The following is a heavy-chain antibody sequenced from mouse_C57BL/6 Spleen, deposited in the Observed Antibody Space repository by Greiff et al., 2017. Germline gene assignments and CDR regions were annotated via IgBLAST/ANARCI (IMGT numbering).Heavy chain of an antibody. CDR1: GYTFTSYW. CDR3: ARWCNTWYFDC. V-gene: IGHV1-55*01. D-gene: IGHD1-1*02. Sequence: QVKLQQSGAELVKPGASVKMSCKASGYTFTSYWITWVKQRPGQGLEWIGDIYPGSGSTNYNEKLKSKATLTVDTSSSTAYIQLSGLTSEDSAVYYCARWCNTWYFDCWGKGTTLTVSS. CDR2: IYPGSGST. J-gene: IGHJ2*01.